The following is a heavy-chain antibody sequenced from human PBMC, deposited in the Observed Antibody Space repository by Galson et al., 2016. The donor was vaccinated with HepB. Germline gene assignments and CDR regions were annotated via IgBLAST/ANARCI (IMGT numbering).Heavy chain of an antibody. Sequence: SLRLSCAVSGFTLRHFAMQWVRQAPGKRLEWVARATPDVRNNSLADSVKGRFIVSRDSSRNSVYLHMNDLRAEDTAVYSCARLNVTVVQGSRCYGLDVWGKGTLVIVSS. CDR2: ATPDVRNN. CDR3: ARLNVTVVQGSRCYGLDV. D-gene: IGHD3-10*01. J-gene: IGHJ6*04. V-gene: IGHV3-30*03. CDR1: GFTLRHFA.